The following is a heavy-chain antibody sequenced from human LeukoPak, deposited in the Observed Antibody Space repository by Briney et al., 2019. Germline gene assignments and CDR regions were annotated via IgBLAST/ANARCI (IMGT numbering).Heavy chain of an antibody. D-gene: IGHD6-6*01. V-gene: IGHV4-4*07. CDR3: ARAGFALAPHRGTPFDS. Sequence: SETLSLTCTVSGGSISSYYWSWIRQPAGKGLEWIGRIHTSGSTNYNPSLKSRVTMSGDTSKNQFSLKLSSVTAADTAVYYCARAGFALAPHRGTPFDSWGQGTLVTVSS. CDR2: IHTSGST. CDR1: GGSISSYY. J-gene: IGHJ4*02.